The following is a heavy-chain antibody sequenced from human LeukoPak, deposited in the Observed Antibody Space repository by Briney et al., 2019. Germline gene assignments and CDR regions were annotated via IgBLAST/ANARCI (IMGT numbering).Heavy chain of an antibody. CDR1: GFTFTSSA. D-gene: IGHD1-26*01. CDR2: IVVGSGNT. CDR3: AADDVQRGSYPNWFDP. J-gene: IGHJ5*02. Sequence: SVTVSCKASGFTFTSSAVQWVRQARGQCLEWIGWIVVGSGNTNYAQKFQERVTITRDMSTSTAYMELSSLRSEDTAVYYCAADDVQRGSYPNWFDPWGQGTLVTVSS. V-gene: IGHV1-58*01.